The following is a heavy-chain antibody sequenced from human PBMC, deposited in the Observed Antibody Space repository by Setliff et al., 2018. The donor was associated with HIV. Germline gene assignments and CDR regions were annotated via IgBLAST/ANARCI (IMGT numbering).Heavy chain of an antibody. Sequence: SETLSLPCSVSGGSMRNYYWSWIRQPPRKGLEWVGYISYNGITTYNPSLKSRVTISVDTSKNQFSLKLTSVTAADTAVYYCARQRPWEVDVFDIWGQGTMVTVSS. D-gene: IGHD1-26*01. CDR3: ARQRPWEVDVFDI. V-gene: IGHV4-59*08. CDR2: ISYNGIT. J-gene: IGHJ3*02. CDR1: GGSMRNYY.